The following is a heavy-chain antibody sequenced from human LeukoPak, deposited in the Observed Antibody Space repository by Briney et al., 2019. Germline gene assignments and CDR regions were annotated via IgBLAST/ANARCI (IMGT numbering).Heavy chain of an antibody. CDR2: ISYDGSNK. J-gene: IGHJ4*02. V-gene: IGHV3-30*18. D-gene: IGHD2-15*01. CDR1: GFTFSSYG. Sequence: GGSLRLSCAASGFTFSSYGMHWVRQAPGKGLEWVAVISYDGSNKYYADSVKGRFTISRDNSKNTLYLQMNSLRAEDTAVYYCAKGRYCSGGTCFFDYWGQGTLVTVSS. CDR3: AKGRYCSGGTCFFDY.